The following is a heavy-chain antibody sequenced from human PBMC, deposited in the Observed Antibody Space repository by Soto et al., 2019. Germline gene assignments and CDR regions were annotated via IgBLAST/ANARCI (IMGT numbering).Heavy chain of an antibody. V-gene: IGHV4-30-2*01. CDR2: IYHSGST. CDR3: ARVWFGESSWFDP. D-gene: IGHD3-10*01. J-gene: IGHJ5*02. Sequence: SEILSLTCAASGGSISSGVYSWSWIRQPPGKGPEWIGYIYHSGSTYYNPSLKSRVTTSLDRSKNQFSLNLSSVTAADTAVYYCARVWFGESSWFDPWGQGTLVTVSS. CDR1: GGSISSGVYS.